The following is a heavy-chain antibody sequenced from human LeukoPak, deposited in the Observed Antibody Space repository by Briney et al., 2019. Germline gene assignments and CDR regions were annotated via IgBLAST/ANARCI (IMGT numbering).Heavy chain of an antibody. J-gene: IGHJ4*02. CDR1: GFTFSSYA. D-gene: IGHD1-26*01. CDR3: ARGVGSGSRLRAGDY. CDR2: ISYDGSNK. V-gene: IGHV3-30*14. Sequence: GGSLRLSCAASGFTFSSYAMHWVRQAPGKGLEWVAVISYDGSNKYYADSVKGRFTISRDNSKNTLYLQMNSLRAEDTAVYYCARGVGSGSRLRAGDYWGQGTLVTVSS.